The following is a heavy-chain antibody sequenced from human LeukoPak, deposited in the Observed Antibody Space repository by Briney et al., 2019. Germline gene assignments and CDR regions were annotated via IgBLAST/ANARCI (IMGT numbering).Heavy chain of an antibody. CDR3: AKDQRLEDIGMVFDS. V-gene: IGHV4-59*01. D-gene: IGHD5-18*01. J-gene: IGHJ4*02. CDR1: GGSISSYS. CDR2: ITDSGST. Sequence: PSETLSLTCTVSGGSISSYSWSWIRQPPGKGLEWIGYITDSGSTNYNPSLRGRVTMSVDTSKKQYSLKLSSVTAADTAVYYCAKDQRLEDIGMVFDSWGQGTLVTVST.